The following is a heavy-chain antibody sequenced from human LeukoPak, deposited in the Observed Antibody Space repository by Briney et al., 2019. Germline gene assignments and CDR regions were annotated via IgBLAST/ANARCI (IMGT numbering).Heavy chain of an antibody. V-gene: IGHV3-11*04. D-gene: IGHD3-22*01. CDR1: GFTFSDYY. Sequence: GGSLRLSCAASGFTFSDYYMSWIRQAPGKGLEWVSYISSSGSTIYYADSVKGRFTISRDNAKNSVYLQMSSLRAEDTAVYYCARNYYDSSGYFDYWGQGTLVTVSS. CDR2: ISSSGSTI. J-gene: IGHJ4*02. CDR3: ARNYYDSSGYFDY.